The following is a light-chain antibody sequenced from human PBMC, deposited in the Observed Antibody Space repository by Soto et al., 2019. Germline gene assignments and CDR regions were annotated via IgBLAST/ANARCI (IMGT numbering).Light chain of an antibody. CDR1: QGIXSY. J-gene: IGKJ2*01. CDR2: DAS. CDR3: QQSDRTPYT. Sequence: IPVTQSPVSLSASVGDRVTITCRASQGIXSYLNWYERKPGKAPRVLXDDASSLLRGGPSRLSGSGSGTDFTLTIASLQPEDFATYYCQQSDRTPYTFGQGTKVDIK. V-gene: IGKV1-39*01.